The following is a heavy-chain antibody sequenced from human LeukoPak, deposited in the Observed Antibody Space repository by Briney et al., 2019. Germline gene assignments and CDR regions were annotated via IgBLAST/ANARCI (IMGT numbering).Heavy chain of an antibody. CDR2: ISYDGSNT. D-gene: IGHD3-10*02. J-gene: IGHJ6*02. CDR3: AGDLHYYVAMDV. V-gene: IGHV3-33*05. Sequence: GRCLRLSWALAAFSFSSYGMGWVRQAPGKGLGWVAVISYDGSNTYYADSVKGRFATSKDNSKSMLFLQLNSLRAEDTALYYCAGDLHYYVAMDVWGQGTTVTVSS. CDR1: AFSFSSYG.